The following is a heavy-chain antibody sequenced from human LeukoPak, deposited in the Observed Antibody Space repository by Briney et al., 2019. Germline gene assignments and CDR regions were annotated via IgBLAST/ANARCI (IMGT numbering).Heavy chain of an antibody. V-gene: IGHV3-53*01. CDR2: IYSGGST. D-gene: IGHD3-10*01. J-gene: IGHJ4*02. Sequence: GGSLRLSCAASGFTFSNYNFYWVRQAPGKGLEWVSVIYSGGSTYYADSVKGRFTISRDNSKNTLYLQMNSLRAEDTAVYYCARGTRDLGSGSYYLLLDYWGQGTLVTVSS. CDR1: GFTFSNYN. CDR3: ARGTRDLGSGSYYLLLDY.